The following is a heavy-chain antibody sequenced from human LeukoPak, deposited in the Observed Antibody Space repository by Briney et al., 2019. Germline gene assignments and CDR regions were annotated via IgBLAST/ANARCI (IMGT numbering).Heavy chain of an antibody. V-gene: IGHV4-39*07. CDR2: IYYSGST. D-gene: IGHD2-21*01. J-gene: IGHJ4*02. Sequence: SETLSLTCTVSGGSISSSSYYWGWIRQPPGKGLEWIGSIYYSGSTYYNPSLKSRVTISVDTSKNQFSLKLSSVTAADTAVYYCARGSLLLFFFDYWGQGTLVTVSS. CDR1: GGSISSSSYY. CDR3: ARGSLLLFFFDY.